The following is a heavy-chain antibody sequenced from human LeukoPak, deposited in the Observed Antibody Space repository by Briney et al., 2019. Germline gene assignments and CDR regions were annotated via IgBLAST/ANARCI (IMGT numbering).Heavy chain of an antibody. CDR1: GYTFTGNY. J-gene: IGHJ5*02. D-gene: IGHD3-9*01. V-gene: IGHV1-2*02. CDR2: INPNSGGT. Sequence: GASVKVSCKASGYTFTGNYMHWVRQAPGQGLEWMGWINPNSGGTNYAQKFQGRVTMTRDTSISTAYMELSRLRSDDTAVYYCARDRGDDINWFDPWGQGTLVTVSS. CDR3: ARDRGDDINWFDP.